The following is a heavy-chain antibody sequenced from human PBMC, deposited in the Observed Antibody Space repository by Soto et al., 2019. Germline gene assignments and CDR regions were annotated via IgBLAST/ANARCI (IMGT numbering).Heavy chain of an antibody. CDR2: ISHDGSDK. Sequence: PGGSLRLSCAASGFPFGDFGMHWLRQAPGKGLEWVAVISHDGSDKFYADSVKARFTISRDNSKNTLYLQMNSLRAEDTAVYYCARDQSEVRGVIIRYGMDVWGQGTTVTVSS. CDR3: ARDQSEVRGVIIRYGMDV. D-gene: IGHD3-10*01. V-gene: IGHV3-30*03. J-gene: IGHJ6*02. CDR1: GFPFGDFG.